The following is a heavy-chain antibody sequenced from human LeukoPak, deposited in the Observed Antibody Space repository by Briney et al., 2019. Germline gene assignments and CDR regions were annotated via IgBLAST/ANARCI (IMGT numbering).Heavy chain of an antibody. J-gene: IGHJ3*02. CDR1: GGSIGDYY. V-gene: IGHV4-59*08. CDR3: ARHGGSAFYFHHQRAFDI. CDR2: MHYSGIQ. Sequence: SETLSLTCIVTGGSIGDYYWSWIRQAPGRGLEWIAYMHYSGIQNYSPSLKSRATVSIATSINQFSLRVDSVTAADTAVYYCARHGGSAFYFHHQRAFDIWGQGTVVTVSS. D-gene: IGHD3-10*01.